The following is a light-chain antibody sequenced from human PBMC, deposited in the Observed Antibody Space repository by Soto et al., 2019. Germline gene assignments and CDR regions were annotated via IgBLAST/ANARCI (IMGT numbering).Light chain of an antibody. CDR3: QQSYSTLT. Sequence: DIQMTQSPSSLSASVGDRVTITCRASQSISSYLNWYQQKPGKAPKFLIYAASSLQSGVPSRFSGSGSGTDFTLNISSLQPEDFATYYCQQSYSTLTFGGGTKVEIK. J-gene: IGKJ4*01. CDR2: AAS. CDR1: QSISSY. V-gene: IGKV1-39*01.